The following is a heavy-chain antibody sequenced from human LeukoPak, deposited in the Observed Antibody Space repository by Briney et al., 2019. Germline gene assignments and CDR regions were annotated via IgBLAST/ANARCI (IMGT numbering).Heavy chain of an antibody. D-gene: IGHD6-13*01. J-gene: IGHJ6*02. Sequence: SVKVSCKASGGTFSSYAISWVRQAPGQGLEWMGRIIPILGIANYAQKFQGRVTITADKSTSTAYMELSSLRSEDTAVYYCARLYSSSWYGGYYYGMDVWGQGTTVTVSS. CDR1: GGTFSSYA. V-gene: IGHV1-69*04. CDR2: IIPILGIA. CDR3: ARLYSSSWYGGYYYGMDV.